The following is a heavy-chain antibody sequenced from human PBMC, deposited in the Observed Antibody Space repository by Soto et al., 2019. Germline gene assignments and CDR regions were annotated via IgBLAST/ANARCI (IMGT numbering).Heavy chain of an antibody. V-gene: IGHV3-23*01. D-gene: IGHD3-9*01. CDR2: ISGSGGST. J-gene: IGHJ3*02. CDR1: GFTFSSYA. CDR3: AKASVLRYFDWLSEVGLKGDAFDI. Sequence: GGSLRLSCAASGFTFSSYAMSWVHQAPGKGLEWVSAISGSGGSTYYADSVKGRFTISRDNSKNTLYLQMNSLRAEDTAVYYCAKASVLRYFDWLSEVGLKGDAFDIWGQGTMVTVSS.